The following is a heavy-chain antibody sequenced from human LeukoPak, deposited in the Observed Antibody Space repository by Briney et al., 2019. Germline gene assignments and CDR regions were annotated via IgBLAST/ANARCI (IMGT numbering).Heavy chain of an antibody. V-gene: IGHV1-3*01. CDR1: GYTFTNYA. D-gene: IGHD4/OR15-4a*01. J-gene: IGHJ4*02. CDR3: ARESNYYCFDF. CDR2: INAGNGNT. Sequence: ASVKVSCKASGYTFTNYAIHWVRQVPGQRLEWMGWINAGNGNTEYSQKFQGRVTITSDTSANTAFMELSSLTSEDTALYYCARESNYYCFDFWGQGTLVTVSS.